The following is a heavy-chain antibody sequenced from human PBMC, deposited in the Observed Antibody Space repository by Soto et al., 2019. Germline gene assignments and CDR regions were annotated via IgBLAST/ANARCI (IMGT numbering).Heavy chain of an antibody. J-gene: IGHJ4*02. Sequence: QVQLVESGGGVVQPGRSLRLSCAASGFTFSSYGMHWVRQAPGKGLEWVAVISYDGSNKYYADSVKGRFTISRDNSKNTLYLQMNGLRAEDTAVYCCAKGELLHCWGQGTLVTVSS. V-gene: IGHV3-30*18. CDR2: ISYDGSNK. CDR3: AKGELLHC. CDR1: GFTFSSYG. D-gene: IGHD1-26*01.